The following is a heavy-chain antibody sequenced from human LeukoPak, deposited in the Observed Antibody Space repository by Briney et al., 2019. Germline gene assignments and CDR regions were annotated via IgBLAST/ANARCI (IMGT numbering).Heavy chain of an antibody. CDR2: ISSNGGST. CDR3: ARMGGSGSYYH. J-gene: IGHJ5*02. CDR1: GFTFSSYE. Sequence: QPGGSLRLSCAASGFTFSSYEMNWVRQAPGKGLEYVSAISSNGGSTYYANSVKGRFTISRDNSKNTLYLQMGSLRAEDMAVYYCARMGGSGSYYHWGQGTLVTVSS. V-gene: IGHV3-64*01. D-gene: IGHD3-10*01.